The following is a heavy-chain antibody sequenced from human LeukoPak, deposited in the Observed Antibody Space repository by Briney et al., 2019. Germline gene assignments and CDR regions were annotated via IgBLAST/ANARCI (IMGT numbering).Heavy chain of an antibody. CDR1: GYTFTSYG. CDR2: IGAYNGNT. Sequence: ASVKVSCKASGYTFTSYGISWVRQAPGQGLEWMGWIGAYNGNTNYAQKLQGRVTMTTDTSTGTAYMELRSLRSDDTAVYYCARDVAAAGTRYFDYWGQGTLVTVSS. J-gene: IGHJ4*02. D-gene: IGHD6-13*01. CDR3: ARDVAAAGTRYFDY. V-gene: IGHV1-18*01.